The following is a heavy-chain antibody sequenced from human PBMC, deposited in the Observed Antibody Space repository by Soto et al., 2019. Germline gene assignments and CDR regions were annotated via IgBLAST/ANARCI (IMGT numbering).Heavy chain of an antibody. CDR1: GGSISSGGYY. V-gene: IGHV4-31*03. Sequence: QVQLQESGPGLVKPSQTLSLTCTVSGGSISSGGYYWSWIRQHPAKGLALIGYIYHSGNTYYNPSLKSRVIISVNSSKNQFSLNLSSVTAADTAVYYCARVGYSYEFDYWGQGTLVTVSS. J-gene: IGHJ4*02. D-gene: IGHD5-18*01. CDR3: ARVGYSYEFDY. CDR2: IYHSGNT.